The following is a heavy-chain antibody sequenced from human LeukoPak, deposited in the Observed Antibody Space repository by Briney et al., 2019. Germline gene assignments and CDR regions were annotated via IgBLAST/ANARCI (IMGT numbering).Heavy chain of an antibody. J-gene: IGHJ4*02. CDR2: IRYDGSNK. D-gene: IGHD3-22*01. CDR1: GFTFSSYG. CDR3: AKAPSFMPYDSSGYFDY. Sequence: GGSLRLSCAASGFTFSSYGMHWVRQAPGKGLEWVAFIRYDGSNKYYADSVKGRFTISRDISKNTVYLQMNSLRAEDTAVYYCAKAPSFMPYDSSGYFDYWGQGTLVTVSS. V-gene: IGHV3-30*02.